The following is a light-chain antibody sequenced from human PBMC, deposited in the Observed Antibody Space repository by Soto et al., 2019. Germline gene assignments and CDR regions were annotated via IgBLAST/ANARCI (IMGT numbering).Light chain of an antibody. CDR2: GAS. Sequence: IVLTQSPATLSSFPCDRVTLSCRASQYINTRLAWYQHRPGQAPRLLIYGASSRATGIPDRFSGSGSGTDFTLTISRLEPEDFAVYYCQQYGSSPVTFGQGTKV. CDR1: QYINTR. CDR3: QQYGSSPVT. V-gene: IGKV3-20*01. J-gene: IGKJ1*01.